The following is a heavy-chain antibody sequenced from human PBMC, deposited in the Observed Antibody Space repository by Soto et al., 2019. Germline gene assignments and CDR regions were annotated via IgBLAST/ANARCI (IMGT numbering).Heavy chain of an antibody. CDR2: IIPIFGTA. CDR1: GGTFSSYA. J-gene: IGHJ6*02. D-gene: IGHD3-22*01. V-gene: IGHV1-69*12. CDR3: ATKYDSSGYYSYYYYGMDV. Sequence: QVQLVQSGAEVKKPGSSVKVSCKASGGTFSSYAISWVRQAPGQVLEWMGGIIPIFGTANYAQKFQGRVTITAYETTSTAYIELSSLRSEDTAVYYCATKYDSSGYYSYYYYGMDVRGQGTTVTVSS.